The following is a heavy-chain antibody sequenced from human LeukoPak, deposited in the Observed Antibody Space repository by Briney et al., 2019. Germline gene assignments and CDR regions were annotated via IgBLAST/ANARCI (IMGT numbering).Heavy chain of an antibody. Sequence: EASVKVSCKASGYTFISYGISWVRQAPGQGLEWMGWISTHNGNTKYAQKFQGRVTMTTDTSTSTAYMELRSLRSDDSAVFYRARDLFLFGSGWTGYFDYWAQGTLVIVSS. CDR2: ISTHNGNT. V-gene: IGHV1-18*01. J-gene: IGHJ4*02. CDR1: GYTFISYG. CDR3: ARDLFLFGSGWTGYFDY. D-gene: IGHD6-19*01.